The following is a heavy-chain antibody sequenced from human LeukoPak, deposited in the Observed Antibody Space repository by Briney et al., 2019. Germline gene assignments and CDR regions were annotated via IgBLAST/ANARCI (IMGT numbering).Heavy chain of an antibody. CDR1: GGSFSGYY. J-gene: IGHJ5*02. CDR2: INHSGST. Sequence: SETLSLTCAVYGGSFSGYYWSWIRQPPGMGLEWIGEINHSGSTNYNPSLKSRVTISVDTSKNQFSLKLSSVTAADTAVYYCAREYYGDYGGWFDPWGQGTLVTVSS. V-gene: IGHV4-34*01. CDR3: AREYYGDYGGWFDP. D-gene: IGHD4-17*01.